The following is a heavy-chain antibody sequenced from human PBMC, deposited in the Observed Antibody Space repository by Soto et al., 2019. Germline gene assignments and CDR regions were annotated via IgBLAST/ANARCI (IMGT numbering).Heavy chain of an antibody. CDR3: ARDDAGPLAYEY. CDR1: GFTFSSYW. J-gene: IGHJ4*02. D-gene: IGHD3-10*01. Sequence: GGSLRLSCAASGFTFSSYWMHWVRQAPGKGLVWVSCISLDGRDARYADSVKGRFTISRDNAKNTLYLQMNSLRAEDTALYYCARDDAGPLAYEYWGQGTLVTVSS. CDR2: ISLDGRDA. V-gene: IGHV3-74*01.